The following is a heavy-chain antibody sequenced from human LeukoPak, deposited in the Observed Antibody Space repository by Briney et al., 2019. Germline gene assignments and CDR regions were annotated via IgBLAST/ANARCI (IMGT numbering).Heavy chain of an antibody. CDR3: ARRVGGGYDFYFDY. V-gene: IGHV4-39*07. J-gene: IGHJ4*02. Sequence: SETLSLTCTVSGGSISSSSYYWGWIRQPPGKGLEWIGSIYYSGSTNYNPSLKSRVTISVDTSKNQFSLKLSSVTAADTAVYYCARRVGGGYDFYFDYWGQGTLVTVSS. D-gene: IGHD5-12*01. CDR1: GGSISSSSYY. CDR2: IYYSGST.